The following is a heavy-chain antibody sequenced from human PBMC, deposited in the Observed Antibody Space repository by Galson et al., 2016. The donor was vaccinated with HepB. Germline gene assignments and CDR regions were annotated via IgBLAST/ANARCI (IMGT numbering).Heavy chain of an antibody. CDR2: INQDGGEK. CDR3: ANHRG. D-gene: IGHD1-14*01. V-gene: IGHV3-7*03. J-gene: IGHJ4*02. Sequence: SLRLSCAGSGFTFATYPMSWVCQAPGKGLEWVANINQDGGEKYYVDSVKGRFTISRDNAKNSLYLQMNSLRAEDTAVFYCANHRGWGQGTLVTVSS. CDR1: GFTFATYP.